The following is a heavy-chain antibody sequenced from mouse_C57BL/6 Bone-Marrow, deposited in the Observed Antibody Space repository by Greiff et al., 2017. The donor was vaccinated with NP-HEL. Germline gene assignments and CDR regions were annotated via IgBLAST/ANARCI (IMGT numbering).Heavy chain of an antibody. CDR3: ARSPLYYYGSSYRYFDV. V-gene: IGHV1-31*01. J-gene: IGHJ1*03. CDR1: GYSFTGYY. CDR2: IYPYNGVS. Sequence: DVKLQESGPELVKPGASVKISCKASGYSFTGYYMHWVKQSHGNILDWIGYIYPYNGVSSYNQKFKGKATLTVDKSSSTAYMELRSLTSEDSAVYYCARSPLYYYGSSYRYFDVWGTGTTVTVSS. D-gene: IGHD1-1*01.